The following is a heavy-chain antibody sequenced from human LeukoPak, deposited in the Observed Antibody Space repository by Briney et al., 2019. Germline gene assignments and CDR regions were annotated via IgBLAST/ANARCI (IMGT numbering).Heavy chain of an antibody. CDR1: GFSLGTSGVG. CDR3: ARYYYDSGSYTFDY. D-gene: IGHD3-10*01. V-gene: IGHV2-5*02. CDR2: IYWDDNK. Sequence: SGPTLVKPTQTLTLTCTFSGFSLGTSGVGVGWIRQPPGKALEWLALIYWDDNKRYSPSLKSRLTITKDTSKNQVVLTMTNMDPVDTATYYCARYYYDSGSYTFDYWGQGTLVTVSS. J-gene: IGHJ4*02.